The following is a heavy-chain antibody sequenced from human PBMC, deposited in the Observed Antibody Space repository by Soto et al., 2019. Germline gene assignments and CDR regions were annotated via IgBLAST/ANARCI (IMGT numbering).Heavy chain of an antibody. Sequence: SATLSLTCTVSGGSISSSRYYWGWIRQPPGKGLEWIGRIYYSGSTYYNPSLKSRVTISVDKSKNQFSLKLSSVTAADTAVYYCARIEGTDYYDSSGYSKGAFDIWGQGTMVTVSS. D-gene: IGHD3-22*01. J-gene: IGHJ3*02. V-gene: IGHV4-39*07. CDR2: IYYSGST. CDR3: ARIEGTDYYDSSGYSKGAFDI. CDR1: GGSISSSRYY.